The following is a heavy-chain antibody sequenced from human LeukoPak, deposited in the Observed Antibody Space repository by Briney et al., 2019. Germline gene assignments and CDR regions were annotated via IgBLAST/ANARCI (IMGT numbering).Heavy chain of an antibody. CDR2: INWNGGST. CDR3: AREMLAAVAAQS. D-gene: IGHD6-19*01. CDR1: GFRFNTYW. Sequence: PGGSLRLSCAASGFRFNTYWMSWVRQAPGKGLEWVSGINWNGGSTGYADSVKGRFTISRDNAKNSLYLQMNSLRAEDTAVYYCAREMLAAVAAQSWGQGTLVTVSS. J-gene: IGHJ5*02. V-gene: IGHV3-20*04.